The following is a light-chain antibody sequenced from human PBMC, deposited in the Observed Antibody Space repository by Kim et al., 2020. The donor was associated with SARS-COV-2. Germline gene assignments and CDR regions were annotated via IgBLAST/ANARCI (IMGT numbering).Light chain of an antibody. V-gene: IGKV3-20*01. CDR2: AAS. J-gene: IGKJ1*01. CDR1: QSVSRSY. CDR3: QQYDNSPSWT. Sequence: PGARATLSCRASQSVSRSYIAWYQPKPGQAPRLLIYAASSRATGIPDRFSGSGSGTDFTLTISRLGPEDFAVYYCQQYDNSPSWTFGQGTKVDIK.